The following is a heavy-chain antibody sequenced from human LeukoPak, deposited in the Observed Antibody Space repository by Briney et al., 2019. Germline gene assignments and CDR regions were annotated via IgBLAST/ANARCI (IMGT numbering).Heavy chain of an antibody. V-gene: IGHV4-61*02. CDR2: IYTSGST. CDR1: GGSISSGSYY. J-gene: IGHJ3*02. CDR3: ARAPYYDFWSGYSDAFDI. Sequence: SQTLSLTCTVSGGSISSGSYYWSWIRQPAGKGLEWIGRIYTSGSTNYNPSLKSRVTISVGTSKNQFSLKLSSVTAADTAVYYCARAPYYDFWSGYSDAFDIWGQGTMVTVSS. D-gene: IGHD3-3*01.